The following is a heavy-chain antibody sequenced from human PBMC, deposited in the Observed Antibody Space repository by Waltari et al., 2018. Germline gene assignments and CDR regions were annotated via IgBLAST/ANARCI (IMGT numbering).Heavy chain of an antibody. CDR3: ARANYDILTGYYTP. V-gene: IGHV4-31*03. CDR2: IYYSGST. D-gene: IGHD3-9*01. J-gene: IGHJ5*02. CDR1: GGSISSACYY. Sequence: QVQLQESGPGLVNPSQTLSLTCTVPGGSISSACYYWCWIRQHPGKGLDWIGSIYYSGSTYYNPSLKSRVTISVDTSKNQFSLKLSSVTAADTAVYYCARANYDILTGYYTPWGQGTLVTVSS.